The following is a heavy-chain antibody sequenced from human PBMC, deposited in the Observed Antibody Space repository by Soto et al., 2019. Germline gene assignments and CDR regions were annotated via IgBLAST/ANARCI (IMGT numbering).Heavy chain of an antibody. V-gene: IGHV3-66*01. CDR1: GFTVSSNY. D-gene: IGHD5-18*01. J-gene: IGHJ3*02. Sequence: EVQLVESGGGLVQPGGSLRLSCAASGFTVSSNYMSWVRQAPGKGLEWVSVIYSGGSTYYADSVKGRFTISRDNSKNTLYLQMNSLRAEDTAVYYCARDGEGGYSYGYVGAFDIWGQGTMVTVSS. CDR3: ARDGEGGYSYGYVGAFDI. CDR2: IYSGGST.